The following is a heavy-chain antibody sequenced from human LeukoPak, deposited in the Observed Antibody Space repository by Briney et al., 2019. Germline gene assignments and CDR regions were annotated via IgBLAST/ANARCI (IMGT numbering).Heavy chain of an antibody. V-gene: IGHV3-48*03. CDR3: ARESGLDGYNTDAFDI. CDR1: GFTFSSYE. D-gene: IGHD5-24*01. CDR2: ISSSGSTI. J-gene: IGHJ3*02. Sequence: GGSLRLSCAASGFTFSSYEMNWVRQAPGKGLEWVSYISSSGSTIYYADSVKGRFTIPRDNAKNSLYLQMNSLRAEDTAVYYCARESGLDGYNTDAFDIWGQGTMVTVSS.